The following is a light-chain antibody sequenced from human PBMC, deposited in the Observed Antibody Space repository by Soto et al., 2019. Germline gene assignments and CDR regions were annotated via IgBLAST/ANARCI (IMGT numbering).Light chain of an antibody. V-gene: IGKV3-15*01. J-gene: IGKJ5*01. CDR2: GAS. Sequence: EIVMTQSPATLSVSPGERATLSCRASQSVSSYLAWYQQKPGQAPRLLIYGASTRATDIPARFSGSGSGTDFTLTISSLQPEDVATYYCQQSYSTPHTFGQGTRLEIK. CDR1: QSVSSY. CDR3: QQSYSTPHT.